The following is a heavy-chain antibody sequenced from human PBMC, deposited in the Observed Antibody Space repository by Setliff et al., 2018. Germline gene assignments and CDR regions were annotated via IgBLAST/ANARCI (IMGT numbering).Heavy chain of an antibody. CDR2: INAGNGNT. CDR1: GYTFTSYA. V-gene: IGHV1-3*01. D-gene: IGHD3-10*01. Sequence: ALVKVSCKASGYTFTSYAMHWVRQAPGQRLEWMGWINAGNGNTKYSQKFQGRVTITRDTSASTAYMELSSLRSEDTAVYYCARDTWFGELFSPRYYYYYGMDVWGQGTTVTV. J-gene: IGHJ6*02. CDR3: ARDTWFGELFSPRYYYYYGMDV.